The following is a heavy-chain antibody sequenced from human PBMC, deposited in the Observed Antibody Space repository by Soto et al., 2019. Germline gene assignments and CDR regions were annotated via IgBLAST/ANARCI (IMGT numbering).Heavy chain of an antibody. J-gene: IGHJ5*02. V-gene: IGHV4-31*03. D-gene: IGHD3-22*01. CDR3: ARGYYYDSSGYFVIGWFDP. CDR2: IYYSGST. CDR1: CGSISSGGYY. Sequence: SETLSLTCTVSCGSISSGGYYWSWIRQHPGKGLEWIGYIYYSGSTYYNPSLKSRVTISVDTSKNQFSLKLSSVTAADTAVYYCARGYYYDSSGYFVIGWFDPWGQGTLVTVSS.